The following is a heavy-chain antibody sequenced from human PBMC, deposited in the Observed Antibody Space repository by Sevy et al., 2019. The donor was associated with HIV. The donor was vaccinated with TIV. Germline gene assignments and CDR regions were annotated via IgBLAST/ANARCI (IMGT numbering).Heavy chain of an antibody. V-gene: IGHV3-21*01. CDR2: ISSSSNYI. Sequence: GGSLRLSCAASGFTFSTYTMNWVRQAPGKGLEWVSSISSSSNYIYYADSVKGRFTISRDNAKNSLYLQMNSLRAEDTALYYCARPYGSGSWEAFDIWGQGTIVTVSS. J-gene: IGHJ3*02. CDR1: GFTFSTYT. D-gene: IGHD3-10*01. CDR3: ARPYGSGSWEAFDI.